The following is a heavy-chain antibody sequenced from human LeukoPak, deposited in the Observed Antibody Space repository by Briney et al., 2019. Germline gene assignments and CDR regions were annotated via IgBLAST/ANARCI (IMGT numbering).Heavy chain of an antibody. CDR2: INTYNGNT. Sequence: ASVKVSCKASRYSFTSYGISWVRQAPGQGLEWMGWINTYNGNTNYAQNVQGRVTMTTDTATSTAYMELRSLRSDDTAVYFCARVNTMVRGVILPVSGFDYWGQGTLVTVSS. CDR3: ARVNTMVRGVILPVSGFDY. CDR1: RYSFTSYG. J-gene: IGHJ4*02. V-gene: IGHV1-18*01. D-gene: IGHD3-10*01.